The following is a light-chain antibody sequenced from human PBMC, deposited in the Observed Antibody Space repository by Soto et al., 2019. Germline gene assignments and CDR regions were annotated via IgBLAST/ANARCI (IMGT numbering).Light chain of an antibody. CDR3: AAWDDSLNGYV. V-gene: IGLV1-44*01. CDR1: SSNIGSNT. J-gene: IGLJ1*01. CDR2: SNN. Sequence: QSVLTQPPSSSGTPGQRVTISCSGSSSNIGSNTVNWDQQLPGTAPKLLIYSNNQLPSWVPDRFSGSKSGTSASLAISGLQSEDEADYYCAAWDDSLNGYVFGTGTQLTVL.